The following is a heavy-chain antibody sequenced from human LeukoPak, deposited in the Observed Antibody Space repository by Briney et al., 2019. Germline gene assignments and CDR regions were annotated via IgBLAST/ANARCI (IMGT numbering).Heavy chain of an antibody. V-gene: IGHV4-39*01. J-gene: IGHJ5*02. CDR3: AAYYYGSGSSPGFFDP. CDR1: GGSISSVNYY. Sequence: SETLSLTCTVSGGSISSVNYYWGWIRQAPGRGLECFSNIYYVGTTYYNPSLWSRVTISVDTSKGQSSLKLTSVTAADTAVYYCAAYYYGSGSSPGFFDPWGQGTLVTVSS. D-gene: IGHD3-10*01. CDR2: IYYVGTT.